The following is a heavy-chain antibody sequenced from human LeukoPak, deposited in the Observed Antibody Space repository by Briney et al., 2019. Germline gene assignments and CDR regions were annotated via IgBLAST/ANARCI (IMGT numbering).Heavy chain of an antibody. CDR3: ARGRSIFDY. J-gene: IGHJ4*02. Sequence: GGSLRLSCVVTGFTFSSYWMHWVRQAPGKGLVRVSRINGDGSSTTYADSVKGRFTISRDNAKDTLYLQMNSLRAEDTAVYYCARGRSIFDYWGQGALVTVSS. CDR2: INGDGSST. CDR1: GFTFSSYW. D-gene: IGHD4-11*01. V-gene: IGHV3-74*03.